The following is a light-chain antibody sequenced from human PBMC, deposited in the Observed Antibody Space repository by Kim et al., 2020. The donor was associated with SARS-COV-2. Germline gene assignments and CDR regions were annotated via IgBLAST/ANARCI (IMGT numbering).Light chain of an antibody. Sequence: LSPGQRATHSCRASQSISSSYLAWYQQKPGQAPRLLIFGASSRATGIPYRFSGSGSGTDFTLTISRLEPEDFAVYYCQQYGSWWTFGQGTKVDIK. V-gene: IGKV3-20*01. CDR2: GAS. CDR1: QSISSSY. CDR3: QQYGSWWT. J-gene: IGKJ1*01.